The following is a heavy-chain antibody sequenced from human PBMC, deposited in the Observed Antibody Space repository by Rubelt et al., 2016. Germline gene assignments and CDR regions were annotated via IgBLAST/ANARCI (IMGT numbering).Heavy chain of an antibody. CDR1: GFSFSSYD. V-gene: IGHV3-13*01. Sequence: EVQLVESGGGLVQPGGSLRLSCAASGFSFSSYDMHWVRQATGKGLEWVSAIGTAGDTYYPDSVKGRFTISRDNAKNTLYLKMNSLRAEETDVYYCVSSSLDYWGQGTLVTVSS. CDR3: VSSSLDY. D-gene: IGHD6-13*01. CDR2: IGTAGDT. J-gene: IGHJ4*02.